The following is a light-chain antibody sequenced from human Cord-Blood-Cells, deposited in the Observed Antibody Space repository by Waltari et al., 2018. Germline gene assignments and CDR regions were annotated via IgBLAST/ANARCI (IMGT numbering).Light chain of an antibody. Sequence: QSVLPQPPPASGTPGPRATICCSGSSPNIGTNYVYWYQQLPRKPPKLPIYGKHQRPSGVPGRFAGSKSGTSASLAISGLRSEDEADYYCAAWDDSLSGLVFGGGTKLTVL. CDR2: GKH. CDR1: SPNIGTNY. V-gene: IGLV1-47*01. CDR3: AAWDDSLSGLV. J-gene: IGLJ3*02.